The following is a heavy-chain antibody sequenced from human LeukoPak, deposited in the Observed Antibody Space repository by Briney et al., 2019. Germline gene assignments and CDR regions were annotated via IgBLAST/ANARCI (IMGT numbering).Heavy chain of an antibody. CDR1: GGSISRYY. CDR3: AKGVYNYGGHNWFDP. Sequence: SETLSLTCTVSGGSISRYYWRCIRQPPGKGLEWIGYISFSGSTHYNPSLKSRVTISVDTSKNQFSLKLSSVTAADTALYYCAKGVYNYGGHNWFDPWGQGTLVTVSS. D-gene: IGHD5-18*01. V-gene: IGHV4-59*01. J-gene: IGHJ5*02. CDR2: ISFSGST.